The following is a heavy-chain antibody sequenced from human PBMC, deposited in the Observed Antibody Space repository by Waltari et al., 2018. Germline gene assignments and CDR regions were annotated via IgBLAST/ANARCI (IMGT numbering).Heavy chain of an antibody. J-gene: IGHJ4*02. CDR3: ARFGRGYYEY. CDR1: GLTGSSNY. CDR2: IYSGGST. V-gene: IGHV3-53*01. Sequence: EGQLVESGGGLIQPGGSLRLSCAASGLTGSSNYLSWVRPAPGKGVEWVSVIYSGGSTYYTDSVKGRFTISRDNSKNTLYLQMNSLRAEDTAVYYCARFGRGYYEYWGQGTLVTVSS. D-gene: IGHD3-22*01.